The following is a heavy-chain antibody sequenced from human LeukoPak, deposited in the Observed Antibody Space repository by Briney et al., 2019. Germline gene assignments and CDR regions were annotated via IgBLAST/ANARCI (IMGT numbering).Heavy chain of an antibody. D-gene: IGHD2-2*01. V-gene: IGHV4-34*01. Sequence: SETLSLTCAVYGGSFSGYYWSWIRQPPWKGLEWIGEINHSGSTNYNPSLKSRVTISVDTSKNQFSLKLSSVTAADTAVYYCARSLGYCSSTSCYHRPFFHMDVWGKGTTVTVSS. CDR1: GGSFSGYY. CDR2: INHSGST. J-gene: IGHJ6*03. CDR3: ARSLGYCSSTSCYHRPFFHMDV.